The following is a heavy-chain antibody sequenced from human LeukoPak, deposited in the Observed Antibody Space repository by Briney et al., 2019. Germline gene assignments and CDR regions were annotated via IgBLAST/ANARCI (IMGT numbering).Heavy chain of an antibody. CDR3: ARVDDWNALEY. CDR2: IYYSGTTT. D-gene: IGHD1-1*01. J-gene: IGHJ4*02. CDR1: GGSLNNYY. V-gene: IGHV4-59*01. Sequence: SETLSLTRTVSGGSLNNYYWSWIRQPPGKALEWIGYIYYSGTTTNYNPSLKSRVTISVDTSKNQFSLKLNSVTAADTALYYCARVDDWNALEYWGQGTLVTVSS.